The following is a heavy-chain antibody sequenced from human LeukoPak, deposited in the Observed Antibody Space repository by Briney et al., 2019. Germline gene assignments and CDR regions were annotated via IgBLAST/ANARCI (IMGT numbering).Heavy chain of an antibody. D-gene: IGHD3/OR15-3a*01. Sequence: SETLSLTCTVSGGSISSYYWSWIRQPPGKGLEWIGYIYYSGSTNYNPSLKSRVTISVDTSKNQFSLKLSSVPAADTAVYYCARGDWDLYYFDYWGQGTLVTVSS. CDR1: GGSISSYY. CDR2: IYYSGST. CDR3: ARGDWDLYYFDY. V-gene: IGHV4-59*01. J-gene: IGHJ4*02.